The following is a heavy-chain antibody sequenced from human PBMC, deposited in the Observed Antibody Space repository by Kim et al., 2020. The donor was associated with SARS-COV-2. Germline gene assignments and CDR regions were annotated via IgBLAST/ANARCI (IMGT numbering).Heavy chain of an antibody. CDR1: GFTFGDYA. CDR2: ISWNSGSI. D-gene: IGHD6-19*01. V-gene: IGHV3-9*01. CDR3: AKSEWLLPTGAADY. J-gene: IGHJ4*02. Sequence: GGSLRLSCAASGFTFGDYAMHWVRQAPGKGLEWVSGISWNSGSIGYADSVKGRFTISRDNAKNSLYLQMNSLRAEDTALYYCAKSEWLLPTGAADYWGQGTLVTVSS.